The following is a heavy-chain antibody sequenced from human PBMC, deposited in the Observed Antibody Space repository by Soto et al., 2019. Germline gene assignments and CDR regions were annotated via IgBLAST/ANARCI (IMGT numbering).Heavy chain of an antibody. Sequence: QVQVVQSGPEVKNPGSSVKVSCKASRGTLSSYAINWVRQAPGQGLEWVGGVIPVFDSTKYAQKFQGRVTITADNSRSTVYLELTGLRFDDTAVYYCARGTLRRDGYTGDRDADYIYTMDVWGQGTTVTVS. V-gene: IGHV1-69*06. CDR1: RGTLSSYA. D-gene: IGHD4-17*01. CDR2: VIPVFDST. CDR3: ARGTLRRDGYTGDRDADYIYTMDV. J-gene: IGHJ6*02.